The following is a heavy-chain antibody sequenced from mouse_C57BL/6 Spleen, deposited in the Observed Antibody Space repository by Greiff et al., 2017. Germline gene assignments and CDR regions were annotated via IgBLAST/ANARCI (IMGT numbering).Heavy chain of an antibody. J-gene: IGHJ3*01. V-gene: IGHV1-26*01. CDR3: ARDYGSSSWFAY. Sequence: VQLQQSGPELVKPGASVKISCKASGYTFTDYYMNWVKQSHGKSLEWIGDINPNNGGTGYNQKFKGKATLTVDKSSSTAYMELRSLTSEDSAVYYCARDYGSSSWFAYWGQGTLVTVSA. D-gene: IGHD1-1*01. CDR2: INPNNGGT. CDR1: GYTFTDYY.